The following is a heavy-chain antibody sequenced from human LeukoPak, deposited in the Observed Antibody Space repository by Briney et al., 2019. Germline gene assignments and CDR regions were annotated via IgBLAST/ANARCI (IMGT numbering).Heavy chain of an antibody. J-gene: IGHJ4*02. CDR2: IYYSART. Sequence: PSETLSLTCTVSGGSISSSNYYWGWIRQPPGKGLECIGSIYYSARTYYNPSLKSRVTISVDTSKNQFSLKLSSVTAADTAVYYCARHAIPSTGTTPGFDYWGQGTLVTVSS. V-gene: IGHV4-39*07. D-gene: IGHD1-1*01. CDR3: ARHAIPSTGTTPGFDY. CDR1: GGSISSSNYY.